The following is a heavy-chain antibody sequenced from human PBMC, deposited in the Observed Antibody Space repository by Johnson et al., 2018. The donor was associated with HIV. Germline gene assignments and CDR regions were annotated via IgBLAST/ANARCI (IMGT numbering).Heavy chain of an antibody. CDR2: ISYDGSNK. CDR1: GFTFSSYA. J-gene: IGHJ3*02. Sequence: QVQLVESGGGVVQPGRSLRLSCAASGFTFSSYAMHWVRQAPGKGLEWVAVISYDGSNKYYADSVKGRFTISRDNSKNTVYLQMNSLRAEDTAVYYCARDGGAVEMATRIIGGAFDIWGQGTMVTVSS. CDR3: ARDGGAVEMATRIIGGAFDI. V-gene: IGHV3-30*04. D-gene: IGHD5-24*01.